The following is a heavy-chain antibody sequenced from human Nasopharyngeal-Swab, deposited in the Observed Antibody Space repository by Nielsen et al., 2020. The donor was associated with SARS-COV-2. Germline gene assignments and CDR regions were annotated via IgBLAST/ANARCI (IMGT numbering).Heavy chain of an antibody. Sequence: ASVKVSCKASGYTFTSYAMNWVRQAPGQGLEWMGWINPNTGNPTYAQGFTGRFVFSLDTSVSTAYLQISSLKAEDHAVYYCAREAAAGIVYGMDVWGQGTTVTVSS. CDR3: AREAAAGIVYGMDV. CDR2: INPNTGNP. D-gene: IGHD6-13*01. J-gene: IGHJ6*02. V-gene: IGHV7-4-1*02. CDR1: GYTFTSYA.